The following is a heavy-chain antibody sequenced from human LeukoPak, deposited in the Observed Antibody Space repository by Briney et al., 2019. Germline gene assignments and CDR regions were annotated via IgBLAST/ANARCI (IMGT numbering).Heavy chain of an antibody. D-gene: IGHD4-23*01. Sequence: GGSLRLSCEASGFSFTNTWMSWVRQAPGKGLEWVGRVKSKADDGTTDYAAPVKGRFTISRDDSKNTLYLQMNSLKTEDTAVYYCTSSGSRWDYFDYWGQGILATVSS. J-gene: IGHJ4*02. CDR1: GFSFTNTW. CDR3: TSSGSRWDYFDY. V-gene: IGHV3-15*05. CDR2: VKSKADDGTT.